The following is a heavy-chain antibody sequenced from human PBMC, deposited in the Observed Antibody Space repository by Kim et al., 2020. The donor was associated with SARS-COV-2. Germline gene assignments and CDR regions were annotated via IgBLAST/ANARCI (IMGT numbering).Heavy chain of an antibody. Sequence: SETLSLTCAVSGGSISSGGYSWSWIRQPPGKGLEWIGYIYHSGSTYYNPSLKSRVTISVDRSKNQFSLKLSSVTAADTAVYYCASSTAYCTGGVCYKWFDAWGQGTLVTVSS. D-gene: IGHD2-8*02. J-gene: IGHJ5*02. CDR1: GGSISSGGYS. CDR3: ASSTAYCTGGVCYKWFDA. V-gene: IGHV4-30-2*01. CDR2: IYHSGST.